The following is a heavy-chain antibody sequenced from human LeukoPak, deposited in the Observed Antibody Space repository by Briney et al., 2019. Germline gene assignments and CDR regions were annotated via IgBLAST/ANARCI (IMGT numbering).Heavy chain of an antibody. J-gene: IGHJ4*02. V-gene: IGHV3-7*04. CDR1: GXTFSQYW. CDR3: ARDVPFGESCDY. D-gene: IGHD3-10*01. CDR2: IKPDESEK. Sequence: GGSLRLSCAASGXTFSQYWVSWVRQAPGNGLEWVANIKPDESEKYYVASVKGRFTISRDNAKNSLYLQMDSLRVDDTAVYYCARDVPFGESCDYWGQGTLVTVSS.